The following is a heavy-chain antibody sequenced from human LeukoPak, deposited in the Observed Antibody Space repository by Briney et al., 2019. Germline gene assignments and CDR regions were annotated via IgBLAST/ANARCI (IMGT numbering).Heavy chain of an antibody. J-gene: IGHJ2*01. CDR3: ARGPTAVAGWKYFDP. CDR2: INHSGST. CDR1: GGSFSGYY. V-gene: IGHV4-34*01. Sequence: SETLSLTCAVYGGSFSGYYWSWIRQPPGKGLEWIGEINHSGSTNYNPSLKSRVTISVDTSKNQFSLKLSSVTAADTAVYYCARGPTAVAGWKYFDPWGRGTLVTVSS. D-gene: IGHD6-19*01.